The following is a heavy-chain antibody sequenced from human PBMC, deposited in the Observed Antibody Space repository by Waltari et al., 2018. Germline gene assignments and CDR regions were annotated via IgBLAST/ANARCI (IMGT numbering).Heavy chain of an antibody. CDR1: GYSISSGYY. Sequence: QVQLQESGPGLVKPSETLSLTCTVSGYSISSGYYWGWIRQPPVKGLEWIGSIYHSGSTYYNPSLKSRVTISVDTSKNQFSLKLSSVTAADTAVYYCARDLLEWLPFDYWGQGTLVTVSS. CDR3: ARDLLEWLPFDY. J-gene: IGHJ4*02. CDR2: IYHSGST. D-gene: IGHD3-3*01. V-gene: IGHV4-38-2*02.